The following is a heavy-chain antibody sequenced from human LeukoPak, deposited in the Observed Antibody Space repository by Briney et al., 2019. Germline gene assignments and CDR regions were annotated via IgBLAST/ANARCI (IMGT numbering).Heavy chain of an antibody. D-gene: IGHD2-15*01. CDR2: IYPGDSDT. V-gene: IGHV5-51*01. CDR1: GYSFTSYW. Sequence: GESLKISCKGSGYSFTSYWIGWVRQMPGKGLEWMGIIYPGDSDTRYSPSFQGQVTISADKSISTAYLQWSSLKASDTAMYYCATSGGGSTEDLTRYYYGMDVWGQGTTVTVSS. CDR3: ATSGGGSTEDLTRYYYGMDV. J-gene: IGHJ6*02.